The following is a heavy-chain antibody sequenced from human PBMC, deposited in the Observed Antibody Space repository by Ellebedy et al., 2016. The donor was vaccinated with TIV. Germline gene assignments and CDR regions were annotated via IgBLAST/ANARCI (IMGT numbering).Heavy chain of an antibody. CDR2: IYYSGST. CDR3: ARGDYGGNRF. J-gene: IGHJ4*02. V-gene: IGHV4-59*12. D-gene: IGHD4-23*01. Sequence: SETLSLXCTVSGGSISSYYWSWIRQPPGKGLEWIGYIYYSGSTNYNPSLKSRVTISVDTSKNQFSLKLSSVTAADTAVYYCARGDYGGNRFWGQGTLVTVSS. CDR1: GGSISSYY.